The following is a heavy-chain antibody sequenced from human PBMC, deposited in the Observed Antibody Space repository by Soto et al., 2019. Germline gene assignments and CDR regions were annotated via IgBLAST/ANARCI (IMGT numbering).Heavy chain of an antibody. CDR3: ARVEPFYDFWSGYNPIFDY. V-gene: IGHV1-18*04. CDR1: GYTFTSYG. Sequence: EASVKVSCKASGYTFTSYGISWVRQAPGQGLEWMGWISAYNGNTNYAQKLQGRVTMTTDTSTSTAYMELRSLRSDDTAVYYCARVEPFYDFWSGYNPIFDYWGQGTLVTVSS. CDR2: ISAYNGNT. J-gene: IGHJ4*02. D-gene: IGHD3-3*01.